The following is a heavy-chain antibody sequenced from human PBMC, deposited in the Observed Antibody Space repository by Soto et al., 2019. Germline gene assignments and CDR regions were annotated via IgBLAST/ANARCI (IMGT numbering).Heavy chain of an antibody. D-gene: IGHD6-19*01. J-gene: IGHJ4*02. V-gene: IGHV6-1*01. CDR3: ARGVAGSGFDL. CDR1: GDSVSSNTDA. Sequence: SLTLALPCAISGDSVSSNTDAWNWIRSSPSRGLEWLGRTYYRSNWRHDYAVSVKSRITVNPDTSKNHFSLQLNSVTPDDTAVYYCARGVAGSGFDLWGQGTLLTVSS. CDR2: TYYRSNWRH.